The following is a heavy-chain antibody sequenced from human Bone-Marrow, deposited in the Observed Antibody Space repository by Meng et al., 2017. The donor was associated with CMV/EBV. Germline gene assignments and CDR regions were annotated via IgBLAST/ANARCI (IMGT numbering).Heavy chain of an antibody. D-gene: IGHD5-12*01. V-gene: IGHV4-59*01. CDR2: IYYSGST. CDR3: ASLSGYATYFYY. J-gene: IGHJ4*02. CDR1: GGSISSYY. Sequence: SETLSLTCTVSGGSISSYYWSWIRQPPGKGLEWIGYIYYSGSTNYNPSLKSRVTISVDTSKNQFSLKLSSVTAADTAVYYCASLSGYATYFYYWGQGTLVTVSS.